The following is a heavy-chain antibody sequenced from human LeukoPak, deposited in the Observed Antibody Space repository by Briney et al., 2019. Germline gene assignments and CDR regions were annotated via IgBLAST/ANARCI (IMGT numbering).Heavy chain of an antibody. CDR2: INQDGSEK. J-gene: IGHJ5*02. CDR1: GFTFHNNW. D-gene: IGHD3-16*01. Sequence: GGSLRLSCAAAGFTFHNNWMSWVRQAPGKGLEWVANINQDGSEKNYVDSVKGRFTISRDNAKNSLSLQMNSLRAEDTAVYYCAKLGATRYPNWFDPWGQGTLVTVSS. V-gene: IGHV3-7*03. CDR3: AKLGATRYPNWFDP.